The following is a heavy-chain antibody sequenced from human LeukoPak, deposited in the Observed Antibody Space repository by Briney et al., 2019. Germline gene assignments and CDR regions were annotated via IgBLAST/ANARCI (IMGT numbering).Heavy chain of an antibody. CDR2: IYTSGST. D-gene: IGHD3-9*01. CDR3: AREFYDILTGYYHNAFDI. V-gene: IGHV4-61*02. J-gene: IGHJ3*02. Sequence: SETLSLTCTVSGGSISSGSYYWSWIRQPAGKGLEWIGRIYTSGSTNYNPSRKVRVTIAVDTSKNQFSLKLSPVTAADTAVYYCAREFYDILTGYYHNAFDIWGQGTMVTVSS. CDR1: GGSISSGSYY.